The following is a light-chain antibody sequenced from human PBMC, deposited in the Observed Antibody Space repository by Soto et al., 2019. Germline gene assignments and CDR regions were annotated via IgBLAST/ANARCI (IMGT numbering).Light chain of an antibody. CDR1: QSVSNNY. V-gene: IGKV3-20*01. J-gene: IGKJ1*01. Sequence: EIVLTQSPGTLALSPGERATLSCRASQSVSNNYLAWYQQIPGQAPRLLISGASNRATGIPDRFSGSLSRTVFTHTISRQEPEDVAVYYCQQYGSSVTFGQGTKVDIK. CDR2: GAS. CDR3: QQYGSSVT.